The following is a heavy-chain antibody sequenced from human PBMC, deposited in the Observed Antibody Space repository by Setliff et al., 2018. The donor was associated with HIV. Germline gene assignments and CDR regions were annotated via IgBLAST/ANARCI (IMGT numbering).Heavy chain of an antibody. CDR1: GDSSSNDY. CDR2: IHTSGTT. Sequence: SETLSLTCTVSGDSSSNDYWTWVRQPPGKGLEWIGNIHTSGTTKYNPSLNSRVTISVDMSKSQFSLRLSSVTAADTAVYYCARHANPTVITDIPFDPWGQGTLVTVSS. J-gene: IGHJ5*02. V-gene: IGHV4-59*08. D-gene: IGHD4-17*01. CDR3: ARHANPTVITDIPFDP.